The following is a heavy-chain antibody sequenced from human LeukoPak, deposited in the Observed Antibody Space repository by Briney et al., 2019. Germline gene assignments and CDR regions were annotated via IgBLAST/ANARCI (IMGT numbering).Heavy chain of an antibody. Sequence: PGGSLRLFCAASGFTFSDYYMIWMRQAPGKGGVGVSYISSSGSTIYYADSVKGRFTISRDNAKNSLYLQMNSLRAEDTAVYYCARDFTPVTTSSAFDIWGQGTMVTVSS. V-gene: IGHV3-11*04. CDR3: ARDFTPVTTSSAFDI. J-gene: IGHJ3*02. CDR1: GFTFSDYY. D-gene: IGHD3-22*01. CDR2: ISSSGSTI.